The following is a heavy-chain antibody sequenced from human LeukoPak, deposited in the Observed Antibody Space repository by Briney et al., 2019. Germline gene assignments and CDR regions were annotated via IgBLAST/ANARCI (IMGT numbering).Heavy chain of an antibody. V-gene: IGHV3-21*01. CDR1: GFTFSSYS. D-gene: IGHD5-12*01. CDR2: ISTSSSYM. CDR3: ARGRFGVSAYDSPSDY. J-gene: IGHJ4*02. Sequence: PGGSLRLSCTASGFTFSSYSMNWVRQAPGKGLEWVSSISTSSSYMYYADSVKVRFTISRDNAKNSMYLQMNSLRAEDTAVYYCARGRFGVSAYDSPSDYWGQGTLVTVSS.